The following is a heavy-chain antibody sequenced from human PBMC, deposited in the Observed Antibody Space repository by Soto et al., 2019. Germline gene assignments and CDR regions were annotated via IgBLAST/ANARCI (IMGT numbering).Heavy chain of an antibody. CDR1: GGTFSSYA. D-gene: IGHD6-19*01. J-gene: IGHJ3*02. V-gene: IGHV1-69*06. CDR2: IIPIFGTA. Sequence: ASVKVSCKASGGTFSSYAISWVRQAPGQGLEWMGGIIPIFGTANYAQKFQGRVTITADKSTSTAYMELSSLRSEDTAVYYCAREAVAGTLGAFDIWGQGTMVIVSS. CDR3: AREAVAGTLGAFDI.